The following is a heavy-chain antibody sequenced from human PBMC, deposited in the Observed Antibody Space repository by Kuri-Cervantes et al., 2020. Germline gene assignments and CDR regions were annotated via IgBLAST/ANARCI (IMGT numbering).Heavy chain of an antibody. CDR1: GFTFSSYG. Sequence: GESLKISCAASGFTFSSYGMHWVRQAPGKGLEWVAVISYDGSNKYYADSVKGRFTISRDNSKNTLYLQMNSLRAEDTAVYYCAKSGPGYCSGGSCPGDAFDIWGQGTMVTVSS. D-gene: IGHD2-15*01. CDR2: ISYDGSNK. V-gene: IGHV3-30*18. J-gene: IGHJ3*02. CDR3: AKSGPGYCSGGSCPGDAFDI.